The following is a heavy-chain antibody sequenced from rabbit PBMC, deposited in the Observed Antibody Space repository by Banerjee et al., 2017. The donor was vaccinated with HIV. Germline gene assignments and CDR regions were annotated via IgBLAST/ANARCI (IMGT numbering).Heavy chain of an antibody. CDR3: ARDAGTSFSTYGMDL. V-gene: IGHV1S40*01. CDR2: AYAGSSDST. J-gene: IGHJ6*01. CDR1: GFSFSSGDY. Sequence: QTLEKSGGDLVTPGASLNLTCTASGFSFSSGDYMCWVRQSPGKGLEWVAGAYAGSSDSTYSATWAKGRFTISKTSSTTVTLQMTSLTAADTATYFCARDAGTSFSTYGMDLWGPGTLVTV. D-gene: IGHD8-1*01.